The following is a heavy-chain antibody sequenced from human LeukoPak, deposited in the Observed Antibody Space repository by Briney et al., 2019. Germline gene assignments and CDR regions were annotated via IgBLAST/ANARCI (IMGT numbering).Heavy chain of an antibody. J-gene: IGHJ4*02. D-gene: IGHD6-19*01. Sequence: SETLSLTCTVSGGSISSGDYYWSWIRQPPGKGLEWIGYIYYSGSTYYNPSLKSRVTISVDTSKNQFSLKLCSVTAADTAVYYCARCKGVARNFDYWGQGTLVTVSS. CDR3: ARCKGVARNFDY. CDR2: IYYSGST. CDR1: GGSISSGDYY. V-gene: IGHV4-30-4*01.